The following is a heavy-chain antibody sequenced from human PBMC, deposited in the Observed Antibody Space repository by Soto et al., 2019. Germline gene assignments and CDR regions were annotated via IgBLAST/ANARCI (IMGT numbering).Heavy chain of an antibody. CDR1: GGTIRSPDR. D-gene: IGHD6-19*01. J-gene: IGHJ5*02. CDR2: IFQSGST. Sequence: LSLTCGVSGGTIRSPDRWTWVRQPPGKGLEWIGEIFQSGSTNYTPSLESRVTISVDKSKNQFSLTLTSVTAADTAVYFCARGRGRSSSGWSWLDPWGQGILIAFS. CDR3: ARGRGRSSSGWSWLDP. V-gene: IGHV4-4*01.